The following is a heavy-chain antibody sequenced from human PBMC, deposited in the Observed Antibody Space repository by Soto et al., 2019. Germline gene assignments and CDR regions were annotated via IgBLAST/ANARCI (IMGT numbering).Heavy chain of an antibody. D-gene: IGHD2-15*01. V-gene: IGHV4-4*02. CDR1: GASFTSGYW. CDR3: ARGGASCSGTVCFAFGI. CDR2: IHHSGST. Sequence: QVQLQESGPGLVKPSGTLSLTCAVSGASFTSGYWWSWVRQPPGKGLEWIGEIHHSGSTNYNPSLRRRVPIAGAKAKNQCSLHLSSGAAADTAVYCARGGASCSGTVCFAFGIWGLGTMVTVSS. J-gene: IGHJ3*02.